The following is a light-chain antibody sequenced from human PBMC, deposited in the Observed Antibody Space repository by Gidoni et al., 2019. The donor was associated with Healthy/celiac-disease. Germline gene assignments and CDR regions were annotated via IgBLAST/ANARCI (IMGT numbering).Light chain of an antibody. CDR3: QQSYSTPPT. V-gene: IGKV1-39*01. CDR2: AAS. J-gene: IGKJ4*01. CDR1: QSISSY. Sequence: DIQMTQSPSSLSASVGDRVTITCRASQSISSYLNWYQQKPGQAPTLLIYAASSLQSGVPSRFSGSGSGTDFTLTISSLQPEDFATYYCQQSYSTPPTFGGGTKVEIK.